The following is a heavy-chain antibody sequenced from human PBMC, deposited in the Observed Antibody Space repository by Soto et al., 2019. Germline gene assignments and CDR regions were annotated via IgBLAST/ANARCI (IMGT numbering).Heavy chain of an antibody. CDR3: ARHIPQGYCSGGSCSPNSDYFDY. J-gene: IGHJ4*02. Sequence: PSETLSLTCTVSGGSISSYYWSWIRQPPGKGLEWIGYIYYSGSTNYNPSLKSRVTISVDTSKNQFSLKLSSVTAADTAVYYWARHIPQGYCSGGSCSPNSDYFDYWGQGTLVTVSS. CDR1: GGSISSYY. V-gene: IGHV4-59*08. CDR2: IYYSGST. D-gene: IGHD2-15*01.